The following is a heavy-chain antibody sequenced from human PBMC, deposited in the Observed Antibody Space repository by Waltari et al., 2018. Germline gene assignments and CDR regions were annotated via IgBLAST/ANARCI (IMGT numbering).Heavy chain of an antibody. CDR2: ISSDGSRK. CDR3: ASCTGGNCYYYGFDV. CDR1: GFTFSSSG. Sequence: QVQLVESGGGVVQPGRSLRLSCAASGFTFSSSGMHWVRQTPGRGLEGVAVISSDGSRKSYADSVKGRFSISRDNSKNSVSLEMNSLRPEDTAVYYCASCTGGNCYYYGFDVWGQGTTVTVSS. V-gene: IGHV3-30*03. D-gene: IGHD2-8*02. J-gene: IGHJ6*02.